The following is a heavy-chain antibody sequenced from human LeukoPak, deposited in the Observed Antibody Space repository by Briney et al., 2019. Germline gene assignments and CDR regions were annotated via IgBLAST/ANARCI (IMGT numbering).Heavy chain of an antibody. J-gene: IGHJ4*02. CDR1: GFTFSSYS. D-gene: IGHD6-19*01. CDR2: ISSSSSTI. CDR3: AKEEGGYSSGRWDY. Sequence: GGSLRLSCAASGFTFSSYSMNWVRQAPGKGLEWVSYISSSSSTIYYADSVKGRFTISRDNSKNTLYLQMNSLGAEDTAVYYCAKEEGGYSSGRWDYWGQGTLVTVSS. V-gene: IGHV3-48*01.